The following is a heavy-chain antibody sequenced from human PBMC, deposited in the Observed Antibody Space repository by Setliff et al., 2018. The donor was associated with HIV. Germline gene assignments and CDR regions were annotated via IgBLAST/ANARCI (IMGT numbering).Heavy chain of an antibody. CDR3: AKNARDYYYYYMDV. CDR2: IRYDGSDK. CDR1: GFSFSSYG. Sequence: GGSLRLSCAASGFSFSSYGMHWVRQAPGKGLEWVTFIRYDGSDKYYADSVKGRFTISRDNSKNTLYLQMNSLRTEDTAVYYCAKNARDYYYYYMDVWGKGTTVTVSS. V-gene: IGHV3-30*02. J-gene: IGHJ6*03.